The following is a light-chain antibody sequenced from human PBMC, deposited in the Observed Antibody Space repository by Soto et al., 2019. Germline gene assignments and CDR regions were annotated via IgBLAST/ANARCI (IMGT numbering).Light chain of an antibody. CDR1: QTISSW. CDR2: DAS. CDR3: HQYNNLWT. V-gene: IGKV1-5*01. J-gene: IGKJ1*01. Sequence: DIQMTQSPATLSGSVGDRVTITCRASQTISSWLAWYQQKPGKAPKLLIYDASSLESGVPSRFSGSGSGTEFTLTISSLQSEDFGVYYCHQYNNLWTFGQGTKVDIK.